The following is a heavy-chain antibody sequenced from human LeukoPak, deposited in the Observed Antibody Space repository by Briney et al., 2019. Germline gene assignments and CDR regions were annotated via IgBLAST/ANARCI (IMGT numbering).Heavy chain of an antibody. CDR3: AREGITGTTEGYYYYGMDV. J-gene: IGHJ6*02. D-gene: IGHD1-20*01. CDR2: IYSGVST. Sequence: GGSLRLSCAASGFTVSSNYMSWVRQAPGKXLECVSVIYSGVSTYYADSVKGRFNISRDNSKNTLYLQMNSLRAEDTAVYYCAREGITGTTEGYYYYGMDVWGQGTTVTVSS. CDR1: GFTVSSNY. V-gene: IGHV3-53*01.